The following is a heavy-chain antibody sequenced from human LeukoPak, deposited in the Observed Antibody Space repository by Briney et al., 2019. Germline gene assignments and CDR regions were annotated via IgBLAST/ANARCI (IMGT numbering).Heavy chain of an antibody. V-gene: IGHV4-39*07. J-gene: IGHJ4*01. D-gene: IGHD1-26*01. CDR2: AIFSGDT. CDR1: GASIISRTFY. CDR3: ARDSYVAATRFDF. Sequence: PSETLSLTCTVSGASIISRTFYWGWIRQSPGKGLEWIGSAIFSGDTYYNPSLRSRVTISIDPSKNHFSLNLTPVTAADTAVYYCARDSYVAATRFDFWGHGTLVTVSS.